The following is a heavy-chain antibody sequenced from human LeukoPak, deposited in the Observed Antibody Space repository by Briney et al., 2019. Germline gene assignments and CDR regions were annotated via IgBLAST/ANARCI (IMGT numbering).Heavy chain of an antibody. CDR1: GGSISSGGYS. CDR3: ARVPIAAAGTIFGY. Sequence: SQTLSLTCAVSGGSISSGGYSWSWIRRPPGKGLEWIGYIYHSGSTYYNPSLKSRVTISVDRSKNQFSLKLSSVTAADTAVYYCARVPIAAAGTIFGYWGQGTLVTVSS. D-gene: IGHD6-13*01. J-gene: IGHJ4*02. V-gene: IGHV4-30-2*01. CDR2: IYHSGST.